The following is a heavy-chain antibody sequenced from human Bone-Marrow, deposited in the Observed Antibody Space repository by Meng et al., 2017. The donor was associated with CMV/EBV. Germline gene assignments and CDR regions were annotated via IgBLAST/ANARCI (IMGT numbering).Heavy chain of an antibody. CDR1: GGSVSSGSYY. CDR2: IYYSGST. D-gene: IGHD3-3*01. CDR3: ARDVYYDFWSGYYTGIGYYGMDV. Sequence: SETLSLTCTVSGGSVSSGSYYWSWIRQPPGKGLEWIGYIYYSGSTNYNPSLKSRVTISVDTSKNQFSLKLSSVTAADTAVYYCARDVYYDFWSGYYTGIGYYGMDVWGQGTAVTGSS. V-gene: IGHV4-61*01. J-gene: IGHJ6*01.